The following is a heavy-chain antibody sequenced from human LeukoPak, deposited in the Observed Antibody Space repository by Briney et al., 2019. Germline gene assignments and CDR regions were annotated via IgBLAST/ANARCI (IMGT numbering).Heavy chain of an antibody. V-gene: IGHV4-61*02. D-gene: IGHD3-22*01. CDR3: ARAGYYEGWFDP. CDR1: GGSISSGSYL. Sequence: SETLSLTCTVSGGSISSGSYLWSWIRQPAGKGLEWFGRIYTSGSTNYNPSLKSRVTISVDTSKNQFSLKLSSVTAADTAVYYCARAGYYEGWFDPWGQGTLVTVSS. J-gene: IGHJ5*02. CDR2: IYTSGST.